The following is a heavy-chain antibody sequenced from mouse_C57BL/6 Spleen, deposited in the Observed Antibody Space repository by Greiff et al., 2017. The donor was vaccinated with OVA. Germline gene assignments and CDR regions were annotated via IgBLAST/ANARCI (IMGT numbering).Heavy chain of an antibody. CDR2: ISDGGSYT. D-gene: IGHD3-2*02. CDR1: GFTFSSYA. J-gene: IGHJ3*01. Sequence: EVNLVESGGGLVKPGGSLKLSCAASGFTFSSYAMSWVRQTPEKRLEWVATISDGGSYTYYPDNVKGRFTISRDNAKNNLYLQMSHLKSEDTAMYYCAREKDSSGSFAYWGQGTLVTVSA. V-gene: IGHV5-4*01. CDR3: AREKDSSGSFAY.